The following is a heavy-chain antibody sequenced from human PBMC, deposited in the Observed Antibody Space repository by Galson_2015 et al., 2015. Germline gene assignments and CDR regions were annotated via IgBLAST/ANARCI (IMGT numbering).Heavy chain of an antibody. D-gene: IGHD4-17*01. CDR3: AAADYGDYEGDLDYYYYGMDV. V-gene: IGHV3-21*01. Sequence: SLRLSCAASGFTFSSYSMNWVRQAPGKGLEWVSSISSSSSYIYYADSVKGRFTISRDNAKNSLYLQMNSLRAEDTAVYYCAAADYGDYEGDLDYYYYGMDVWGQGTTVTVSS. J-gene: IGHJ6*02. CDR1: GFTFSSYS. CDR2: ISSSSSYI.